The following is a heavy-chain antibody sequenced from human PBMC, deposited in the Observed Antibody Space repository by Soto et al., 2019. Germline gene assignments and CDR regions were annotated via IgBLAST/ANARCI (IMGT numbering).Heavy chain of an antibody. CDR3: AREKKDCSSTSCYYFDY. V-gene: IGHV1-46*01. D-gene: IGHD2-2*01. Sequence: ASVKVSCKASGYTFTSYYMHWVRQAPGQGLEWMGIINPSGGSISYAQKFQGRVTMTRDTSTSTVYMELSSLRSEDTAVYYCAREKKDCSSTSCYYFDYWGQGTLVTVSS. CDR2: INPSGGSI. CDR1: GYTFTSYY. J-gene: IGHJ4*02.